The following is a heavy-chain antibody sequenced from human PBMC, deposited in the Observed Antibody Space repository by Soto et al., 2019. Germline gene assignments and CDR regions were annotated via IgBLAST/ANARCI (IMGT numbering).Heavy chain of an antibody. CDR2: ISYDGSNK. CDR3: AKDEGTTVTNSN. J-gene: IGHJ4*02. Sequence: GGSLRLSCAASGFTFSSYGMHWVRQAPGKGLEWVAVISYDGSNKYYADSVKGRFTISRDNSKNTLYLQMNSLRAEDTAVYYCAKDEGTTVTNSNWGQGTLVTVSS. D-gene: IGHD4-17*01. V-gene: IGHV3-30*18. CDR1: GFTFSSYG.